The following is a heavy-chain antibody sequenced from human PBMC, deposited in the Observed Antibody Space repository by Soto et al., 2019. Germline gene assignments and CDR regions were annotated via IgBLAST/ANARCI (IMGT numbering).Heavy chain of an antibody. CDR3: AKDRAGGSGAMGY. J-gene: IGHJ4*02. D-gene: IGHD6-19*01. CDR1: GFTFSSYG. V-gene: IGHV3-30*18. Sequence: QVQLVESGGGVVQPGRSLRLSCAASGFTFSSYGMHWVRQAPGKGLEWVAVISYDGSNKYYADSVKGRFTISRDNSKNTLYRQMNSLRAEDTAVYYCAKDRAGGSGAMGYWGQGTLVTVSS. CDR2: ISYDGSNK.